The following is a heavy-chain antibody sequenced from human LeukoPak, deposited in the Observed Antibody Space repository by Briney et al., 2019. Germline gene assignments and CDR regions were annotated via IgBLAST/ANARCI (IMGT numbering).Heavy chain of an antibody. CDR3: AKDGEWEELRGDFDY. V-gene: IGHV3-30*18. Sequence: GGSLRLSCAASRLTFSSYGMHWVRQAPGKRLEWVAVISYDGSNKYYADSVKGRFTISRDNSKNTLYLEMNSLRAEDTAVYYCAKDGEWEELRGDFDYWGQGTLVTVSS. CDR2: ISYDGSNK. D-gene: IGHD1-26*01. CDR1: RLTFSSYG. J-gene: IGHJ4*02.